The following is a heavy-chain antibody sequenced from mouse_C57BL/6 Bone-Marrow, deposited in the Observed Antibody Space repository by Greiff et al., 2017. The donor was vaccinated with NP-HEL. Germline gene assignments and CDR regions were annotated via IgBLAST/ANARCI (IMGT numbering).Heavy chain of an antibody. CDR2: ISSGSSTI. CDR3: AREGTGTRFAY. Sequence: EVKLEESGGGLVKPGGSLKLSCAASGFTFSDYGMHWVRQAPEKGLEWVAYISSGSSTIYYADTVKGRFTISRDNAKNTLFLQMTSLRSEDTAMYYCAREGTGTRFAYWGQGTLVTVSA. CDR1: GFTFSDYG. D-gene: IGHD4-1*01. V-gene: IGHV5-17*01. J-gene: IGHJ3*01.